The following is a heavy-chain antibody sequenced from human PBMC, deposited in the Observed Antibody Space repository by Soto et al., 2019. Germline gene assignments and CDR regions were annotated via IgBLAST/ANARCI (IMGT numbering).Heavy chain of an antibody. Sequence: QVQLVQSGAEVKKPGSSVKVSCKASGGTFSSYTISWVRQAPGQGLEWMGRIIPILGIAKYAQKFQGRVTITADKSTSTAYMELSSLRSEDTAVYYCAGLPVAYGAFDIWGQGTMVTVSS. CDR1: GGTFSSYT. CDR2: IIPILGIA. D-gene: IGHD6-19*01. V-gene: IGHV1-69*02. J-gene: IGHJ3*02. CDR3: AGLPVAYGAFDI.